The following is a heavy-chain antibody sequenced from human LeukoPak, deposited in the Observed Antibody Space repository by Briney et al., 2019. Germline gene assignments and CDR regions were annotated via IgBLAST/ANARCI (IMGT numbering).Heavy chain of an antibody. CDR2: ISSNSGTI. V-gene: IGHV3-48*02. Sequence: GRSLRLSCAPSGFTFSSYSMNWVSQPPGKGLEWVSYISSNSGTISYADSVKGRFTISRDNAKNSLYLQMNSLRDEDTAVYYCARDGIYYDSSGDYGYYYYGMDVWGQGTTVTVSS. J-gene: IGHJ6*02. CDR3: ARDGIYYDSSGDYGYYYYGMDV. CDR1: GFTFSSYS. D-gene: IGHD3-22*01.